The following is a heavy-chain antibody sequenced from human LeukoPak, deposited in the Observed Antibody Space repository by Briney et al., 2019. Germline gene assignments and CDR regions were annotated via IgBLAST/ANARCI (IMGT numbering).Heavy chain of an antibody. Sequence: GGSLRLSCAASGFTFSSYSMNWVRQAPGKGLEWVSSISSSSSYIYYADSVKGRFTISRDNAKNSLYLQMNSLGAEDTAVYYCAKEGFGGAGFDYWGQGTLVTVSS. CDR2: ISSSSSYI. CDR3: AKEGFGGAGFDY. J-gene: IGHJ4*02. V-gene: IGHV3-21*01. CDR1: GFTFSSYS. D-gene: IGHD2-21*01.